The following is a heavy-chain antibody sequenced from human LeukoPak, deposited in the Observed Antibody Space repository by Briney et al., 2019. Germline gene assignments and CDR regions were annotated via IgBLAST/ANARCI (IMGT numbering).Heavy chain of an antibody. J-gene: IGHJ4*02. CDR2: IYYSGST. CDR3: ARVMSSGSPLDY. D-gene: IGHD3-10*01. V-gene: IGHV4-31*01. Sequence: SETLSLTCTVSGGSISSGNYYWNWIRQHPGKVLEWIGYIYYSGSTYYNPSLKSQVTISVDTSMNQFSLKLSSVTAADTAVYYCARVMSSGSPLDYWGQGTLVTVSS. CDR1: GGSISSGNYY.